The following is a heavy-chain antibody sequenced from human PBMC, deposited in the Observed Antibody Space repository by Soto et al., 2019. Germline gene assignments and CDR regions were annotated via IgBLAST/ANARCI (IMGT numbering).Heavy chain of an antibody. CDR3: AREYCSSTSCPLAGGMDV. V-gene: IGHV4-4*07. D-gene: IGHD2-2*01. J-gene: IGHJ6*01. Sequence: AETLSLTCTVSGGSISSYYWGWIRQPAGKGLDLIGRIYTSGSTNYNPSLKSRVTMSVDTSKNQFSLKLSSVTAADTAVYYCAREYCSSTSCPLAGGMDVWGQGTPVTVSS. CDR1: GGSISSYY. CDR2: IYTSGST.